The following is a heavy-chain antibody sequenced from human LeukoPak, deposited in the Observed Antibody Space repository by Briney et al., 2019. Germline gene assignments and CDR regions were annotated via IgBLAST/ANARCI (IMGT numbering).Heavy chain of an antibody. Sequence: SGPTLVQPTPALTLTCTFSGFSRSTRGVGVGWIRQPPVKALEWLALFYWDDDKRYIPSLRSRLTITKDTSKNRVVFTMTNMDPVDTATYYCAHSGARGYSGPRYYFDYWGQGTLVTVSS. CDR1: GFSRSTRGVG. J-gene: IGHJ4*02. CDR2: FYWDDDK. V-gene: IGHV2-5*02. D-gene: IGHD5-12*01. CDR3: AHSGARGYSGPRYYFDY.